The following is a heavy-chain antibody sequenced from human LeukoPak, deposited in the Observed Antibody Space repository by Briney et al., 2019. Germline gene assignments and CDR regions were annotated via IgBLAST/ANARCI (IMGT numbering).Heavy chain of an antibody. D-gene: IGHD2-2*01. V-gene: IGHV1-18*01. J-gene: IGHJ2*01. CDR3: ARTMEYQLLSGEGGNWYFDL. CDR2: ISAYNGNT. CDR1: GYTFTSYG. Sequence: GASVKVSCKASGYTFTSYGISWVRQAPGQGLEWMGWISAYNGNTNYAQKLRGRVTMTTDTSTSTAYMELRSLRSDDTAVYYCARTMEYQLLSGEGGNWYFDLWGRGTLVTVSS.